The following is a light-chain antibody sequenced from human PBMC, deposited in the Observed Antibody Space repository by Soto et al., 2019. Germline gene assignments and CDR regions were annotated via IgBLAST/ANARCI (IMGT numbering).Light chain of an antibody. V-gene: IGKV4-1*01. Sequence: DIVMTQSPDSLAVSLGERATINCKSIQSVFYSSNNKNYLAWYQQKTGQPPKLLIYWASTRESGVPDRISGSGSGTDFTLTITSLQAEDVAVYYCQQYYTAPTWTFGQGTKVEIK. CDR2: WAS. CDR3: QQYYTAPTWT. J-gene: IGKJ1*01. CDR1: QSVFYSSNNKNY.